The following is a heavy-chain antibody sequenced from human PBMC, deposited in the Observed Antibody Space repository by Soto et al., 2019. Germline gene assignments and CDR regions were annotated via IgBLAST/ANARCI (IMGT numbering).Heavy chain of an antibody. Sequence: QVQLVQSGAEVKKPGASVKVSCKASGYTFTSYGISWVRQAPGQGLEWMGWINAHNGNRKYEQKPQGRVTMTTDTSPSTAYMELRSLRCDDTAGYYCAGDLFVGFDYWGQGTLVTVSS. V-gene: IGHV1-18*01. D-gene: IGHD3-3*01. CDR1: GYTFTSYG. CDR3: AGDLFVGFDY. CDR2: INAHNGNR. J-gene: IGHJ4*02.